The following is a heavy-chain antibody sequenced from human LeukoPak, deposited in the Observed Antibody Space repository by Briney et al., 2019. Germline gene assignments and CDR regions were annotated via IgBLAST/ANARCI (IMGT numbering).Heavy chain of an antibody. CDR1: GGSFSGYY. CDR2: INHSGST. Sequence: SETLSLTCAVYGGSFSGYYWSWIRQPPGKGLEWIGEINHSGSTNYNPSLKSRVTISVDTSKNQFSLKLSSVTAADTAVYYCARLHIVVVPAARVKTNWFDPWGQGTLVTVSS. CDR3: ARLHIVVVPAARVKTNWFDP. J-gene: IGHJ5*02. V-gene: IGHV4-34*01. D-gene: IGHD2-2*01.